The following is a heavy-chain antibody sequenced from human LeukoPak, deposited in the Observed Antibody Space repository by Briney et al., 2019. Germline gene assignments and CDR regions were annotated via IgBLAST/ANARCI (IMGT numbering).Heavy chain of an antibody. Sequence: GALRLSCAASGFTFSSYSMNWVRQAPGKGLEWVAIIKQDGSEKYYGDSVKGRFTVSRDNAKTSVYLEMNSLRAEDTAVYYCARDEFIWGRGTMVTVSS. V-gene: IGHV3-7*01. CDR3: ARDEFI. CDR1: GFTFSSYS. CDR2: IKQDGSEK. J-gene: IGHJ3*02.